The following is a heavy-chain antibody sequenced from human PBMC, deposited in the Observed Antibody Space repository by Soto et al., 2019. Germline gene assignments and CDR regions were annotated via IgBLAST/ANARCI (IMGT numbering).Heavy chain of an antibody. CDR3: TRDKYYDFWSGYYKGSYYYYGMDV. CDR2: IRSKAYGGTT. CDR1: GFTFGDYA. J-gene: IGHJ6*02. V-gene: IGHV3-49*04. D-gene: IGHD3-3*01. Sequence: PGGSLRLSCTASGFTFGDYAMSWVRQAPGKGLEWVGFIRSKAYGGTTEYAASVKGRFTISRDDSKSIAYLQMNSLKTEDTAVYYCTRDKYYDFWSGYYKGSYYYYGMDVWGQGTTVTVSS.